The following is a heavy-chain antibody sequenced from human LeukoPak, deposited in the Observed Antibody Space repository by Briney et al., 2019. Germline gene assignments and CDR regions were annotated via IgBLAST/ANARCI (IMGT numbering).Heavy chain of an antibody. Sequence: GASVKVSCTASGYTFTGYYMHWVRQAPGQGLEWMGGIIPIFGTANYAQKFQGRVTITADESTSTAYMELSSLRSEDTAVYYCARDKTAATYYYYYGMDVWGQGTTVTVSS. D-gene: IGHD2-21*02. V-gene: IGHV1-69*13. CDR2: IIPIFGTA. J-gene: IGHJ6*02. CDR3: ARDKTAATYYYYYGMDV. CDR1: GYTFTGYY.